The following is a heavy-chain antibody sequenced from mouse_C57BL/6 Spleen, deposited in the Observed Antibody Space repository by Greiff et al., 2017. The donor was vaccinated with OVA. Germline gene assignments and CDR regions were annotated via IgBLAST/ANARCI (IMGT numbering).Heavy chain of an antibody. D-gene: IGHD3-2*02. CDR3: ARGEGDSSGYYFDY. CDR2: IYPGSGST. J-gene: IGHJ2*01. Sequence: LQPGAELVKPGASVKMSCKASGYTFTSYWITWVKQRPGQGLEWIGDIYPGSGSTNYNEKFKSKATLTVDTSSSTAYMQLSSLTSEDSAVYYCARGEGDSSGYYFDYWGQGTTLTVSS. CDR1: GYTFTSYW. V-gene: IGHV1-55*01.